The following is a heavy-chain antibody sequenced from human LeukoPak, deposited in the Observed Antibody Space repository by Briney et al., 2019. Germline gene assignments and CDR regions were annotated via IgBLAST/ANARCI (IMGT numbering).Heavy chain of an antibody. CDR2: IYSGGST. J-gene: IGHJ6*03. V-gene: IGHV3-66*01. CDR3: ARLYGDPYYYYMDV. D-gene: IGHD4-17*01. CDR1: GFIVSSNY. Sequence: PGGSLRLSCAASGFIVSSNYMSWVRQAPGKGLEWVSVIYSGGSTYYADSVKGRFTISRDNSKNTLYLQMNSLRAEDTAVYYCARLYGDPYYYYMDVWGKGTTVTISS.